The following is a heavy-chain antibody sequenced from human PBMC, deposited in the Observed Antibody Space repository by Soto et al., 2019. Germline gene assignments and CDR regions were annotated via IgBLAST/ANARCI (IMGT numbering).Heavy chain of an antibody. J-gene: IGHJ2*01. V-gene: IGHV4-39*01. CDR2: IYYSGST. D-gene: IGHD7-27*01. CDR3: ARMLTGDEGYWYFDL. Sequence: QLQLQESGPGLVKPSETLSLTCTVSGGSISSSSYYWGWIRQPPGKGLEWIGSIYYSGSTYYNPSLKGRGTISVDTSNTQSSLKLSSVTAADTAVYYCARMLTGDEGYWYFDLWGRGTLVTVSS. CDR1: GGSISSSSYY.